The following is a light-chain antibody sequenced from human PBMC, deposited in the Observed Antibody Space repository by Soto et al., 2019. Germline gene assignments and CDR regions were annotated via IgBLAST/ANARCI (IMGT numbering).Light chain of an antibody. CDR2: GAS. CDR3: QQYHNWPRT. J-gene: IGKJ1*01. Sequence: EIVMTQSPATLSVSPGERATLSCRASQSVSSNLAWYQQKPGQAPRLLIYGASTRAPGIPARFSGSGSGTEFTLTISSLQSEDFAVYYCQQYHNWPRTFGQGTKVEIK. CDR1: QSVSSN. V-gene: IGKV3-15*01.